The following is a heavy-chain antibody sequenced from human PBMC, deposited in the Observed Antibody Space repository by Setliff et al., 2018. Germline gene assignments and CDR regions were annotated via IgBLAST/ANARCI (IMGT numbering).Heavy chain of an antibody. CDR1: GDSISSGLYY. CDR2: IYTSGST. CDR3: VRDRGFYRGAFDS. Sequence: SETLSLTCTVSGDSISSGLYYWTWIRQPAGKGLEWIGHIYTSGSTNYNPSLKSRVTISLETSRNQFSLNMTSMTAADTAFYYCVRDRGFYRGAFDSWGRGTLVTVSS. J-gene: IGHJ4*02. D-gene: IGHD3-10*01. V-gene: IGHV4-61*09.